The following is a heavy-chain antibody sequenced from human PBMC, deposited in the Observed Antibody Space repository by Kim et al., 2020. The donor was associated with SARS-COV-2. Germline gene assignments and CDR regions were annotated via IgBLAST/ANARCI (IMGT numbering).Heavy chain of an antibody. D-gene: IGHD3-10*01. CDR1: GYTFTGYY. CDR2: INPNSGGT. Sequence: ASVKVSCKASGYTFTGYYMHWVRQAPGQGLEWMGWINPNSGGTNYAQKFQGRVTMTRDTSISTAYMELSRLRSDDTAVYYCARDPLWFGARYFDYWGQGTLVTVSS. CDR3: ARDPLWFGARYFDY. J-gene: IGHJ4*02. V-gene: IGHV1-2*02.